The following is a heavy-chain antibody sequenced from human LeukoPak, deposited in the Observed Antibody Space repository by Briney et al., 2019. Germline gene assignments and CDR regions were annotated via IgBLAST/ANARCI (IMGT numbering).Heavy chain of an antibody. D-gene: IGHD3/OR15-3a*01. CDR1: GVSISSSNSY. CDR2: IYYSGNT. CDR3: ARQTGSGLFILL. V-gene: IGHV4-39*01. Sequence: SETLSLTCTVSGVSISSSNSYWGWIRQPPGKGLEWIGSIYYSGNTYYNASLKSQVSISIDTSKNQFSLRLTSVTAADTAVYCCARQTGSGLFILLGGQGTLVTVSS. J-gene: IGHJ4*02.